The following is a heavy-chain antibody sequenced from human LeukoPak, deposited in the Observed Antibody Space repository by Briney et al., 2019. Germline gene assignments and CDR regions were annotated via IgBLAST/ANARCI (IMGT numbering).Heavy chain of an antibody. CDR2: IYYSGST. V-gene: IGHV4-59*01. J-gene: IGHJ3*02. Sequence: SETLSLTCTVSGGSISSYYWSWIRQPPGKGLEWIGYIYYSGSTNYNPSLKSRVTTSVDTSKNQFSLKLSSVTAADTAVYYCARFYYDSSGYGFDSWGQGTKVTVSS. D-gene: IGHD3-22*01. CDR1: GGSISSYY. CDR3: ARFYYDSSGYGFDS.